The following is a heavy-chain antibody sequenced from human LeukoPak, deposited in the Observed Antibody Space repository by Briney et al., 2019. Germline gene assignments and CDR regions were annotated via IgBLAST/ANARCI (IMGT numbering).Heavy chain of an antibody. CDR3: ARDTYRFFDF. CDR2: INEDGSDK. Sequence: GGSLRLSCAVSGFTFSSYSMNWVRQAPGKGLEWVANINEDGSDKYYVDSVKGRFTVSRDNAKNSLYLQVNSLRAEDTAIYYCARDTYRFFDFWGQGTLVTVSS. CDR1: GFTFSSYS. V-gene: IGHV3-7*01. D-gene: IGHD1-1*01. J-gene: IGHJ4*02.